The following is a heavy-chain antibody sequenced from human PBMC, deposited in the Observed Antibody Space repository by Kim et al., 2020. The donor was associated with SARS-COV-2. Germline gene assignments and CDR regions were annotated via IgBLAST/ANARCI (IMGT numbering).Heavy chain of an antibody. J-gene: IGHJ4*02. D-gene: IGHD2-15*01. CDR3: ARDSVGDEGSPFDY. V-gene: IGHV1-3*01. Sequence: KVQDRVNITQDTAASTVYMEVNSLRSEDTAVYYCARDSVGDEGSPFDYWGQGTPVTVSS.